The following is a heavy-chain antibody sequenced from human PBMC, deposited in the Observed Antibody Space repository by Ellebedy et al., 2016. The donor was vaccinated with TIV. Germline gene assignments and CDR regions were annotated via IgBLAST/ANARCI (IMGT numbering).Heavy chain of an antibody. J-gene: IGHJ4*02. CDR1: GFNFFNYW. D-gene: IGHD3-10*01. V-gene: IGHV3-7*03. CDR3: ARRPYGSATDEGYFDY. Sequence: GESLKISCKASGFNFFNYWMTWVRQAPGQGLAWVANINEAGNKKYFVESLRGRLSVSRDNDQNSLFLEVSSLRAEDTAVYYCARRPYGSATDEGYFDYWGQGTLVTVSS. CDR2: INEAGNKK.